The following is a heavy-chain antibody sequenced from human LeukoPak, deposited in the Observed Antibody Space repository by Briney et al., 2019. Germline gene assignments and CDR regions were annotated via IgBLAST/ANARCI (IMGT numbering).Heavy chain of an antibody. CDR1: GGSISSGSYY. D-gene: IGHD3-10*01. Sequence: KSSETLSLTCTVSGGSISSGSYYWSWIRQPAGKGLEWIGRIYTSGSTNYNPSLKSRVTISVDTSKNQFSLKLSSVTAADTAVYYCARVCAVRGHYYYYYMDVWGKGTTVTISS. CDR3: ARVCAVRGHYYYYYMDV. V-gene: IGHV4-61*02. J-gene: IGHJ6*03. CDR2: IYTSGST.